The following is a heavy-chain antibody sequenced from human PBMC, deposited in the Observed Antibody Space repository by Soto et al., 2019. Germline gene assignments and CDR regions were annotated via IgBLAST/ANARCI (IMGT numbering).Heavy chain of an antibody. Sequence: SETLSLTCAVYGGSFSGYYWSWIRQPPGKGLEWIGEINHSGSTNYNPSLKSRVTISVDTSKNQFSLKLSSVTAADTAVYYCARGMLWADYWRQGTLVTVCS. D-gene: IGHD2-2*01. CDR1: GGSFSGYY. V-gene: IGHV4-34*01. CDR3: ARGMLWADY. CDR2: INHSGST. J-gene: IGHJ4*02.